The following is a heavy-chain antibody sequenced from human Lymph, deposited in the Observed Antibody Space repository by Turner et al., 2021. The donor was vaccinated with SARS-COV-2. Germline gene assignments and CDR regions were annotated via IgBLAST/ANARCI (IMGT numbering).Heavy chain of an antibody. J-gene: IGHJ4*02. Sequence: QVQLQESGPGLVKPSETLSLTCPFSGGSISSYYWSWIRQPPGKGLEWIGYIYYSGSTNYNPSLKSRVTISVDTSKNQFSLKLSSVTAADMAVYYCARAVGAFGVVTNFDYWGQGTLVTVSS. CDR3: ARAVGAFGVVTNFDY. V-gene: IGHV4-59*01. D-gene: IGHD3-3*01. CDR2: IYYSGST. CDR1: GGSISSYY.